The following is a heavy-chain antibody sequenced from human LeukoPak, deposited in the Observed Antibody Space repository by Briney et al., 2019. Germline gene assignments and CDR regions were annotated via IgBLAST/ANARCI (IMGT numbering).Heavy chain of an antibody. J-gene: IGHJ4*02. D-gene: IGHD3-22*01. V-gene: IGHV3-53*01. CDR1: GFTVSSNY. CDR2: IYSGGST. CDR3: AREDVDYDSSGYVY. Sequence: GGSLRLSCAASGFTVSSNYMSWVRQAPGKGLEWVSVIYSGGSTYYADSVKGRFTISRDNSKNTLYLQMNSLRAKDTAVYYCAREDVDYDSSGYVYWGQGTLVTVSS.